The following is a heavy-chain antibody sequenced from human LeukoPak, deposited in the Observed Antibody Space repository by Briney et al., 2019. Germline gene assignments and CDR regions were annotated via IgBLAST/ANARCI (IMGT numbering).Heavy chain of an antibody. D-gene: IGHD3-22*01. CDR1: GYSINSGYY. V-gene: IGHV4-38-2*02. J-gene: IGHJ4*02. CDR3: ARDDPYYYDSSGYQY. CDR2: IYHSGST. Sequence: PSETLSLTCTVSGYSINSGYYWGWIRPPPGKGLEWIGSIYHSGSTYYNPSLKSRVTISVDTSKNQFSLKLSSVTAADTAVYYCARDDPYYYDSSGYQYWGQGTLVTVSS.